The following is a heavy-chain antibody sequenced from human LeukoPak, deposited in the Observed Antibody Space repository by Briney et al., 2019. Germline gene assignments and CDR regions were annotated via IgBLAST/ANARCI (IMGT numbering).Heavy chain of an antibody. Sequence: PGGSLRLSCAASGVTFSSYSRNWVRQAPGKGLEWVAAISSSSSYIYYADSVKGRFTISRDNANNFLSLQMNSLRAEDTAVYYCERTYYDILTGYNSYFDYWGKGIMVTVSS. CDR1: GVTFSSYS. J-gene: IGHJ4*02. V-gene: IGHV3-21*01. CDR3: ERTYYDILTGYNSYFDY. D-gene: IGHD3-9*01. CDR2: ISSSSSYI.